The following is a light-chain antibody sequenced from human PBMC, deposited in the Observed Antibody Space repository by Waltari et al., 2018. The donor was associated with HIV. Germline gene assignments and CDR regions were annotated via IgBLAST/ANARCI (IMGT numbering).Light chain of an antibody. CDR1: QTVNNNF. CDR2: DAS. Sequence: DIVLSQSPATMSLSQGDRATLPCRASQTVNNNFLNWYLQKHCQSPRLLISDASARAAGIPDRFSASGSGTDFTLTINRLEPEDSAVYYCQQYGSSPLTFGGGTKVEI. J-gene: IGKJ4*01. CDR3: QQYGSSPLT. V-gene: IGKV3-20*01.